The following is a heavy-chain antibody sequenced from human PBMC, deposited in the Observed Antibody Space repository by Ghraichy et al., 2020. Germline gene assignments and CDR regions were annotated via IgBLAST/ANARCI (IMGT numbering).Heavy chain of an antibody. V-gene: IGHV4-59*01. J-gene: IGHJ6*03. D-gene: IGHD3-3*01. CDR1: GGSINDYY. CDR3: ARGSITVFGVVIPHYFYMDI. Sequence: SETLSLTCTVSGGSINDYYWSWIRQVPGKGLEWIGYIFYIGSTNYNPSLKSRVTISVDTSKNQFSLKLNSVTAADTAVYYCARGSITVFGVVIPHYFYMDIRGHGTTCTVS. CDR2: IFYIGST.